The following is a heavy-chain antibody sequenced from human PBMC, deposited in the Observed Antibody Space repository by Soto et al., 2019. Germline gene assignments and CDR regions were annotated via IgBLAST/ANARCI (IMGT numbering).Heavy chain of an antibody. CDR1: GYTFTSYG. J-gene: IGHJ4*02. CDR2: ISAYNGNT. Sequence: ASVKVSCKASGYTFTSYGISWVRQAPGQGLEWMGWISAYNGNTNYAQKLQGRVTMTTDTSTSTAYMELRSLRSDDTAVYYCARVPTQLWLPSYFDYCGQGTLVTVSS. V-gene: IGHV1-18*04. D-gene: IGHD5-18*01. CDR3: ARVPTQLWLPSYFDY.